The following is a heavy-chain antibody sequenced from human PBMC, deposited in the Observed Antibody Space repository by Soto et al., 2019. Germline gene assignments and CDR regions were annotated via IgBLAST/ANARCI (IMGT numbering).Heavy chain of an antibody. CDR3: AKDRGVTSYYGTDV. J-gene: IGHJ6*02. Sequence: PGGSLRLSCAASGFTFSSYGMHWVRQAPGKGLEWVAVISYDGSNKYYADAVGGRFTISRDNSKNTLYLQLNSLRAEDTAVYYCAKDRGVTSYYGTDVWGQGTTVTVSS. CDR1: GFTFSSYG. V-gene: IGHV3-30*18. D-gene: IGHD2-21*02. CDR2: ISYDGSNK.